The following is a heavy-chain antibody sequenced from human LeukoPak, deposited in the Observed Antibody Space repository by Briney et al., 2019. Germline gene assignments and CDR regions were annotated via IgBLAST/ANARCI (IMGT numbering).Heavy chain of an antibody. CDR2: IYYSGST. CDR1: GGSISSYY. Sequence: KPSETLSLTCTVSGGSISSYYWSWIRQPPGKGLEWIGYIYYSGSTNYNPSLKSRVTISVDTSKNQFSLKLSSVTAADTAVYYCARVGGYCSSTICYNWFDPWGQGTLVTVSS. D-gene: IGHD2-2*01. J-gene: IGHJ5*02. V-gene: IGHV4-59*01. CDR3: ARVGGYCSSTICYNWFDP.